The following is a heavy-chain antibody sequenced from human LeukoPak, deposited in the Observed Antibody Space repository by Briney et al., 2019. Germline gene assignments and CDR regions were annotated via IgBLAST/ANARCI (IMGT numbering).Heavy chain of an antibody. CDR2: IKQDGSER. V-gene: IGHV3-7*01. D-gene: IGHD1-7*01. Sequence: GGSLRLSCEASGFSMSVYWMSWVRQAPGKGLEWVGNIKQDGSERNYVDSVKGRFTISRDNAENSLYLQMNSLRADDTAVYYCVRGGTTWAKIDYWGQGTLVTVSS. J-gene: IGHJ4*02. CDR3: VRGGTTWAKIDY. CDR1: GFSMSVYW.